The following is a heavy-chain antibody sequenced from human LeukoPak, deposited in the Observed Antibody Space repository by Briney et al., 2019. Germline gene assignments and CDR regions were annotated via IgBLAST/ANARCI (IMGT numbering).Heavy chain of an antibody. Sequence: GGSLRLSCAASGFTFSSYEMNWVRQAPGKGLEWVSYISSSGSTIYLADSVKGRFTISRDNAKNSLYLQMNSLRAEDTAVYYCARMDYGGNSGSLDYWGQGTLVTVSS. V-gene: IGHV3-48*03. CDR1: GFTFSSYE. CDR3: ARMDYGGNSGSLDY. D-gene: IGHD4-23*01. J-gene: IGHJ4*02. CDR2: ISSSGSTI.